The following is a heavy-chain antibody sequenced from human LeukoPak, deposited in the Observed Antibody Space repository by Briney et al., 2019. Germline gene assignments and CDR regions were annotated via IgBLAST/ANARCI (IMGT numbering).Heavy chain of an antibody. CDR2: FYSGGSR. V-gene: IGHV3-53*01. J-gene: IGHJ4*02. CDR1: GFTVSSNY. D-gene: IGHD1-26*01. CDR3: ATLSGSYWGVFDY. Sequence: PGGSLRLSCAASGFTVSSNYMSWVRQAPGKGLEWVSVFYSGGSRYYADSVKGRLTISRDNSKNTLYFQMNSLRAEDTAVYYCATLSGSYWGVFDYWGQGTLVTVSS.